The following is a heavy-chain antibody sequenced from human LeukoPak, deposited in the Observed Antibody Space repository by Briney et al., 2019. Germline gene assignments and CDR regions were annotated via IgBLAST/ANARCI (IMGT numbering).Heavy chain of an antibody. D-gene: IGHD3-22*01. CDR3: ARKTDTSGSGDY. V-gene: IGHV3-53*01. J-gene: IGHJ4*02. CDR2: IYSGGTT. CDR1: GFNFNAYG. Sequence: GGSLRLSCVGSGFNFNAYGMNWVRQAPGKGLECVSIIYSGGTTYYADSVKGRFTISRDNSKNTLYLQMNSLRAEDTAVYYCARKTDTSGSGDYWGQGALVTVSS.